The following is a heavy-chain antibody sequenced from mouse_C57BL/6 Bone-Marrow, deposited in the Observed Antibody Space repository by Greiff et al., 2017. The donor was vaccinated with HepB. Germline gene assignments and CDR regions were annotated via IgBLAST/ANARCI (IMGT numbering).Heavy chain of an antibody. D-gene: IGHD2-1*01. J-gene: IGHJ3*01. CDR1: GFTFSSYA. Sequence: EVKLMESGGGLVKPGGSLKLSCAASGFTFSSYAMSWVRQTPEKRLEWVATISDGGSYTYYPDNVKGRFTISRDNAKNNLYLQMSHLKSEDTAMYYCAAIYYGNYGFAYWGQGTLVTVSA. CDR2: ISDGGSYT. V-gene: IGHV5-4*03. CDR3: AAIYYGNYGFAY.